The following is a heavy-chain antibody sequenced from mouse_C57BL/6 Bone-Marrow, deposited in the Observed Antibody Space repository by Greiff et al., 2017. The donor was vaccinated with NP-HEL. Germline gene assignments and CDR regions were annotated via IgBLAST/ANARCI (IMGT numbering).Heavy chain of an antibody. D-gene: IGHD1-1*01. J-gene: IGHJ4*01. V-gene: IGHV5-12*01. CDR3: ARQRYYGSSYFYYAMDY. Sequence: EVKLVESGGGLVQPGGSLKLSCAASGFTFSDYYMYWVRQTPEKRLEWVAYISNGGGSTYYPDTVKGRFTISRDNAKNTLYLQMSRLKSEDTAMYYCARQRYYGSSYFYYAMDYWGQGTSVTVSS. CDR1: GFTFSDYY. CDR2: ISNGGGST.